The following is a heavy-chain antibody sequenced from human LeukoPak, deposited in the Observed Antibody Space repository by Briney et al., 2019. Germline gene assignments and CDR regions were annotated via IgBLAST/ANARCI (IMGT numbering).Heavy chain of an antibody. CDR3: ARVAAAGDY. CDR1: GFSFTTYW. V-gene: IGHV3-7*04. CDR2: IKQDGSEK. J-gene: IGHJ4*02. Sequence: GESLRLSCAASGFSFTTYWMSWVRQAPGKGLEWVANIKQDGSEKYYVDTVKGRFTISRDNAKNSLYLQMNSLRAEDTAVYYCARVAAAGDYWGQGTLVTVSS. D-gene: IGHD6-13*01.